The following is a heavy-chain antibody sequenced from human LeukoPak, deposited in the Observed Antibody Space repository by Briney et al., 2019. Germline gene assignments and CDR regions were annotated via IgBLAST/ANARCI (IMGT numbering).Heavy chain of an antibody. Sequence: SGGSLRLSCAASGFTFSSYAMHWDRQAPGKVLVWVSRINSDGSSTTYADSVKGRFTISRDNAKNTVYLQMNSLRAEDTAVYYCARDPAGYGDYPDYWGQGTLVTVSS. D-gene: IGHD4-17*01. CDR3: ARDPAGYGDYPDY. J-gene: IGHJ4*02. CDR2: INSDGSST. CDR1: GFTFSSYA. V-gene: IGHV3-74*01.